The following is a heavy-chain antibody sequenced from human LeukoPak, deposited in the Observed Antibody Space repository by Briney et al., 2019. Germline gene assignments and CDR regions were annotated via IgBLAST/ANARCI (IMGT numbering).Heavy chain of an antibody. CDR3: AREHSGNYHGHY. V-gene: IGHV1-69*04. Sequence: SVKVSCKASGGTFISYTISWVRQAPGQGLEWMGKIIPILGIANYAQNFQGRVTITADKSTSTAYIELSSLRSGDTAVYYCAREHSGNYHGHYWGQGTLVTVSS. CDR1: GGTFISYT. J-gene: IGHJ4*02. D-gene: IGHD1-26*01. CDR2: IIPILGIA.